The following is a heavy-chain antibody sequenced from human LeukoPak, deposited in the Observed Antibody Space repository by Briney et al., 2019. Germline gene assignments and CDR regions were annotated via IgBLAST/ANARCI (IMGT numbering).Heavy chain of an antibody. CDR1: GFTFSSYA. CDR3: ARVASFRFYFDY. J-gene: IGHJ4*02. CDR2: IRGSGGST. V-gene: IGHV3-23*01. Sequence: PGGSLRLSCAASGFTFSSYAMIWVRQAPGKGLEWVSAIRGSGGSTYYADSVKDRFTISRDNAKNSLYLQMNSLRAEDTAVYFCARVASFRFYFDYWGQGALVTVSS. D-gene: IGHD2/OR15-2a*01.